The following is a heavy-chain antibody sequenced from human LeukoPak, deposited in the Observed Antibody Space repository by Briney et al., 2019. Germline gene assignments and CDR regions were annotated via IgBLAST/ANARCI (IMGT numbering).Heavy chain of an antibody. J-gene: IGHJ4*02. Sequence: PGGSLRLFCAASGFTFSAHWMAWVRQAPGKRRERVANIKYDGNERYSVDSVKGRFTISRDNAKNSLYLQMNSVRAEDTAVYYCARDHPAPGFIFDHWGLGTQVTVSS. D-gene: IGHD3-10*01. V-gene: IGHV3-7*03. CDR3: ARDHPAPGFIFDH. CDR1: GFTFSAHW. CDR2: IKYDGNER.